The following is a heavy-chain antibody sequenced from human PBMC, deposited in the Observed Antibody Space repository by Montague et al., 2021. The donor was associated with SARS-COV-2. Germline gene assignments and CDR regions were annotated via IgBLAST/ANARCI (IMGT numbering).Heavy chain of an antibody. J-gene: IGHJ4*02. CDR2: IYSNDDK. CDR3: AHLIRYYDIFTGIPLDY. Sequence: PALVKPTQTLTLTCTFSGFSLSTPNVGVGWIRQPPGEALEWLALIYSNDDKRYSPSLQSRLTITKDTSKNQVVLSLTNVDPVDTATYYCAHLIRYYDIFTGIPLDYWGQGTPVTVSS. D-gene: IGHD3-9*01. V-gene: IGHV2-5*01. CDR1: GFSLSTPNVG.